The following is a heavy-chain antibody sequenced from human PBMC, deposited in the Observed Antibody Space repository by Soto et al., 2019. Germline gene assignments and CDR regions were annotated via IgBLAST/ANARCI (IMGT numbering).Heavy chain of an antibody. CDR1: GYTFTGYY. D-gene: IGHD2-8*01. CDR2: INPNGGGT. J-gene: IGHJ4*02. CDR3: ARDLDCTNGVCYGGLALDY. Sequence: ASVKVSCKASGYTFTGYYMHWVRQAPGQGLEWMGRINPNGGGTNYAQKFQGRVTMTRDTSTSTVYMELSSLRSEDTAVYYCARDLDCTNGVCYGGLALDYWGQGTLVTVSS. V-gene: IGHV1-46*01.